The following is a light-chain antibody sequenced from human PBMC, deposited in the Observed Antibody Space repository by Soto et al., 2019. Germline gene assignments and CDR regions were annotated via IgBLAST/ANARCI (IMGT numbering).Light chain of an antibody. V-gene: IGKV1-5*01. CDR1: QSISSW. CDR3: QQYHTYST. Sequence: DIQMTQSPSTLCASVGDRVTITCRASQSISSWLAWYQQKPGKAPKVLIYDASSLESGVPSRFSGSGSGTEFTLTISSLQPDDFAAYYCQQYHTYSTFGQGTKVDIK. J-gene: IGKJ1*01. CDR2: DAS.